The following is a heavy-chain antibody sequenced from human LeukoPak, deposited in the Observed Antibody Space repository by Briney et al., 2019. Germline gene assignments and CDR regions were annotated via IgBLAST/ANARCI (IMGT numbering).Heavy chain of an antibody. V-gene: IGHV1-24*01. D-gene: IGHD3-16*01. CDR1: GYTLTELS. CDR3: VTLGGGVPIAIVDY. CDR2: FEPEDGER. Sequence: VASVKVSCKVSGYTLTELSLHWVRRAAGKGLEWMGGFEPEDGERVYVQTFQGRVAMTEDTSTDTAYMELSSLTSEDTAVYYCVTLGGGVPIAIVDYWGQGTLVTISS. J-gene: IGHJ4*02.